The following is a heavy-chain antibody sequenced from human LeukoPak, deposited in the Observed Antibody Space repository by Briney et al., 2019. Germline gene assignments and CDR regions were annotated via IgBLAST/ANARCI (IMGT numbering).Heavy chain of an antibody. D-gene: IGHD6-19*01. CDR2: ISYDGNKN. CDR3: ASRRSGWPNDAFDI. Sequence: GGSLRLSCAASGFAFTKFGMHWVRQGPGKGLQWVAIISYDGNKNKYADSVKGRFTISRDNAKNSVYLQMNSLRAEDTAVYYCASRRSGWPNDAFDIWGQGTMVTVTS. CDR1: GFAFTKFG. J-gene: IGHJ3*02. V-gene: IGHV3-30*03.